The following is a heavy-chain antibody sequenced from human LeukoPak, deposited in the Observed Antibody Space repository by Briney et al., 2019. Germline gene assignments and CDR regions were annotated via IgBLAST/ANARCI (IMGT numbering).Heavy chain of an antibody. CDR1: YW. CDR3: AREGYCSGGGCYPPFDY. V-gene: IGHV5-51*01. J-gene: IGHJ4*02. CDR2: IYPGDSDT. Sequence: YWSWIRQSPGRGLEWMGIIYPGDSDTRYSPSFQGQVTISADKSISTAYLQWSSLKASDTAMYYCAREGYCSGGGCYPPFDYWGQGTLVTVSS. D-gene: IGHD2-15*01.